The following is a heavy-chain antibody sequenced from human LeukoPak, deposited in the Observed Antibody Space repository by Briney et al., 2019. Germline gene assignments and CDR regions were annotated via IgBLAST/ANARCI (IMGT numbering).Heavy chain of an antibody. CDR2: MSGSGAGT. V-gene: IGHV3-23*01. CDR3: ARTRDTLTGYSIDF. Sequence: PGGSLRLSCAASGFTFTNYAMTWVRQAPGKGLDWVSGMSGSGAGTYYADSVKGRFTISRDNSKNTLYLQMNSLRAEDTAIYYCARTRDTLTGYSIDFWGQGTLVTVSS. D-gene: IGHD3-9*01. J-gene: IGHJ4*02. CDR1: GFTFTNYA.